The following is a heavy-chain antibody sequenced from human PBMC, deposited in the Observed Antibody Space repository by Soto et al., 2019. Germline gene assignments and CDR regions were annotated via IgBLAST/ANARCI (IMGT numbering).Heavy chain of an antibody. D-gene: IGHD6-19*01. Sequence: QVQLQQWGAGLLKASETLSVTCVVSGGSFSGYFWSWIRQSPGRGLVWVGEISHGGSRNYNPAFQSRAIISVNSVKTRVTLELSFEPAVAAATYFCARAISCGRPTTVAEPFDSWGQGTLVTVSA. V-gene: IGHV4-34*02. CDR1: GGSFSGYF. CDR2: ISHGGSR. J-gene: IGHJ4*02. CDR3: ARAISCGRPTTVAEPFDS.